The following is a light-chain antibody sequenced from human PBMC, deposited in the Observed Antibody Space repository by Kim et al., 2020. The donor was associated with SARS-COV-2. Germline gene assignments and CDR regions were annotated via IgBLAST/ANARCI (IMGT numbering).Light chain of an antibody. CDR1: QSVSSSY. J-gene: IGKJ1*01. CDR2: AAS. CDR3: QQYAGSPWT. V-gene: IGKV3-20*01. Sequence: EIVLTQSPGTLSFSPGERATLSCRASQSVSSSYLAWYQHKPGRAPRLLVYAASSRATGIPDRFSGSGSGTDFTLTIGRLEPEDFAVYYCQQYAGSPWTFGQGTKVDIK.